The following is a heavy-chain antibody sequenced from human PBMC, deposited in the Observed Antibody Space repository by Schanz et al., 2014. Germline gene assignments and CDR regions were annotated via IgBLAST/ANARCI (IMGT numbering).Heavy chain of an antibody. V-gene: IGHV3-11*01. Sequence: QVQLVDSGGGLVKPGGSLRLSCAASGFTFSDYYMTWIRQAPGKGLEWVSDISDSGDSTHYADSVKGRFTISRDNTKNSMCKEKKRLRDEDTDDEYGEKGATGAEYRDSWGLGTLVTDSA. CDR3: EKGATGAEYRDS. D-gene: IGHD6-13*01. CDR1: GFTFSDYY. CDR2: ISDSGDST. J-gene: IGHJ5*01.